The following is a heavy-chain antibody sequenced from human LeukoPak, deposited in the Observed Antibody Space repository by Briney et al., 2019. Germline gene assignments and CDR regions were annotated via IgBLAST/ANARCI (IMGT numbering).Heavy chain of an antibody. J-gene: IGHJ6*02. Sequence: PSETLSLTCAVYDGSFSGYYWSCIRQPPGKGLEWIGEINHSARTNYNPSPTGLVTISVDTSKTQFSLKLSCVTAADTAVYYCARGLIQPYTAMVTRYYYYGMDVWGQGTTVTVSS. CDR2: INHSART. CDR3: ARGLIQPYTAMVTRYYYYGMDV. D-gene: IGHD5-18*01. CDR1: DGSFSGYY. V-gene: IGHV4-34*01.